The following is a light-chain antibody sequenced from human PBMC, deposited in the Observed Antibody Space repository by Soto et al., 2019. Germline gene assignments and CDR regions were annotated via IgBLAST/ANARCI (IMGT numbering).Light chain of an antibody. CDR1: SSNIGSNT. J-gene: IGLJ7*01. CDR2: NNI. V-gene: IGLV1-44*01. CDR3: AVWDDSLDGHAV. Sequence: QSVLTQPPSASGTPGQRVSLSCSGSSSNIGSNTVRWYQHLPGTAPRLLIYNNIQPPSGVPDRFSGSKSGTSASLAISGLHSEDEADYYCAVWDDSLDGHAVFGGGTQLTVL.